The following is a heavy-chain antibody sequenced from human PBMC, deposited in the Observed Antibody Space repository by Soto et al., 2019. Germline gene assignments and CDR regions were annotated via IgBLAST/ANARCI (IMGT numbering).Heavy chain of an antibody. CDR2: IRGYNGDI. D-gene: IGHD1-26*01. V-gene: IGHV1-18*04. CDR3: ARVRIVGAREIDF. Sequence: QVHLVQSGGEVKKPGASVKVSCKASGYTFNRHGITWVRQAPGQGLEWMGWIRGYNGDINYEQKFQGRVTLSSDTLTSTFYLERKSLRFDDTAVYYCARVRIVGAREIDFWGQGTLVTVSS. CDR1: GYTFNRHG. J-gene: IGHJ4*02.